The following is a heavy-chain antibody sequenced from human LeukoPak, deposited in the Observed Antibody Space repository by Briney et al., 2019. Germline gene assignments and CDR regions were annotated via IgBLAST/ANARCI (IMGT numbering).Heavy chain of an antibody. V-gene: IGHV4-39*07. CDR3: ARRRRITMTPWYFDY. CDR2: IYYSGST. Sequence: SETLSLTCTVSGGSISSSSYYWGWIRQPPGKGLEWIGSIYYSGSTYYNPSLKSRVTISVDTSKNQFSLKLSSVTAADTAVYYCARRRRITMTPWYFDYWGQGTLVTVSS. CDR1: GGSISSSSYY. J-gene: IGHJ4*02. D-gene: IGHD3-22*01.